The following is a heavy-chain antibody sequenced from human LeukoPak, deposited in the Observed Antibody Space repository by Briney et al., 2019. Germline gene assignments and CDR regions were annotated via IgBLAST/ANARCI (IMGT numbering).Heavy chain of an antibody. Sequence: SETLSLTCIVSGGSISSYYWSWIRQPAGKGLEWIGRIYTSGSTNYNPSLKGRVTMSVDTSKNQFSLKLSSVTAADTAVYYCARASVTYYYYYYMDVWGKGTTVTVSS. CDR2: IYTSGST. CDR1: GGSISSYY. CDR3: ARASVTYYYYYYMDV. D-gene: IGHD4-11*01. V-gene: IGHV4-4*07. J-gene: IGHJ6*03.